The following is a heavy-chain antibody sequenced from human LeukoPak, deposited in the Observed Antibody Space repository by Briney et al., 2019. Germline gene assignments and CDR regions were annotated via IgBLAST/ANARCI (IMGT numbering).Heavy chain of an antibody. V-gene: IGHV3-23*01. CDR2: VSVGGGST. D-gene: IGHD2-15*01. J-gene: IGHJ4*02. CDR3: VSHSRMQIRTDFEY. Sequence: GGSLRLSCAASGFTFSRFTMSWVRQAPGKGLEWVSVVSVGGGSTFYADSARGRFTISRDDSKNMLFLQVNSLRAEDTAIYYCVSHSRMQIRTDFEYWGQGTLVTVSS. CDR1: GFTFSRFT.